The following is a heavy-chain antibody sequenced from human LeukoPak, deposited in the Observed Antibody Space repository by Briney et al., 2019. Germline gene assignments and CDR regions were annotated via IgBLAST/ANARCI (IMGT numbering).Heavy chain of an antibody. V-gene: IGHV3-48*01. J-gene: IGHJ4*02. CDR3: AREGPDY. Sequence: GGSLRLSCAASGFSFSNFGINWVRQAPGKGLEWVAYISSSSSTINYADSVKGRLTISRDNAKNSLYLQMNSLRTEDTAVYYCAREGPDYWGQGTLVTVSS. CDR1: GFSFSNFG. CDR2: ISSSSSTI.